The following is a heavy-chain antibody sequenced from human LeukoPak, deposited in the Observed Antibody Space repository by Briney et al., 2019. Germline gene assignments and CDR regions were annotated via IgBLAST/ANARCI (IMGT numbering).Heavy chain of an antibody. CDR3: ARDDYDYVWGS. CDR1: GFTFSDYY. J-gene: IGHJ3*01. D-gene: IGHD3-16*01. V-gene: IGHV3-11*01. CDR2: ISGSGSTI. Sequence: PGGSLRLSCAASGFTFSDYYMSWIRQAPGKGLEWVSYISGSGSTIYYADSVRGRFAISRDNAKNSLYLQMNSLRADDTAVYYCARDDYDYVWGSWGQGTMVTVSS.